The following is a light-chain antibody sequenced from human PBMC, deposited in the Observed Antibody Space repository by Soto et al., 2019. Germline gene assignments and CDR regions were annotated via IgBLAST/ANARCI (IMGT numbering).Light chain of an antibody. CDR3: QQYYSTPRLT. CDR2: WAS. J-gene: IGKJ4*01. CDR1: QSVLYSSNNKNY. Sequence: DIVMTQSTDSLAVSLGERATINCKSSQSVLYSSNNKNYLAWYQQKPGQPPKLLIYWASTRESGVPDRFSGSGSGTDFTLTISSLQAEDVAFYYCQQYYSTPRLTFGGGTKVEIK. V-gene: IGKV4-1*01.